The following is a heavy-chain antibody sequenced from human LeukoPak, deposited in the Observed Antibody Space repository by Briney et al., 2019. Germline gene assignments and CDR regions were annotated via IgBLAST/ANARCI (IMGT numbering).Heavy chain of an antibody. Sequence: PSETLSLTCTVSGGSISSYYWSWIRQPPGKGLEWIGYIYYSGSTNYNPSLKSRVTLSVDTSKNQFSLKLSSVTAADTAVYYCASNTMVRGVLDYYYYGMDVWGQGTTVTVSS. V-gene: IGHV4-59*01. D-gene: IGHD3-10*01. CDR1: GGSISSYY. J-gene: IGHJ6*02. CDR3: ASNTMVRGVLDYYYYGMDV. CDR2: IYYSGST.